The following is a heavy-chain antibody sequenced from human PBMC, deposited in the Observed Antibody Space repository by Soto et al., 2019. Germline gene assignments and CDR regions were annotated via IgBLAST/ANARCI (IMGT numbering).Heavy chain of an antibody. CDR3: TSSTSPDAY. CDR1: GFDFNRYS. Sequence: EVQLVESGGGLVQPGGSLRLSCVASGFDFNRYSMNWVRQAPGKGLEWISYINSGSTSVFYAVSVRGRFTISRDNAKNSLYLQMTSLSAEDTAVYYSTSSTSPDAYWGQGTLVTVSS. V-gene: IGHV3-48*04. J-gene: IGHJ4*02. CDR2: INSGSTSV. D-gene: IGHD2-2*01.